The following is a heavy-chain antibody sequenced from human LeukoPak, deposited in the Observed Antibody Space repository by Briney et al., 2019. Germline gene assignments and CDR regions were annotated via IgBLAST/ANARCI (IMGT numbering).Heavy chain of an antibody. CDR3: AKDIYYYDSSRYFQH. CDR2: IWYDGRNK. Sequence: GGSLRLSCAASGFAFSRFGMHWVRQAPGKGLEWVAAIWYDGRNKYYAESVKGRFSISRDNSKNTLYLQMNSLRAEDTAVYYCAKDIYYYDSSRYFQHWGQGTLVTVSS. D-gene: IGHD3-22*01. J-gene: IGHJ1*01. CDR1: GFAFSRFG. V-gene: IGHV3-30*02.